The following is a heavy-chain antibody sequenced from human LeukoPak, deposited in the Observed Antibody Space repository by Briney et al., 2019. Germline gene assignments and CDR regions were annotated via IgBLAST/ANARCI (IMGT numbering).Heavy chain of an antibody. CDR1: GGSINNYY. V-gene: IGHV4-59*13. Sequence: SETLSLTCSVSGGSINNYYWSWSRQPPGKGLEWIGYIYYTGSTNYNTSLKSRVTISVDTSKNKFSLKLSSVTAADTAVYYCARETYCGADCYSGFESWGQGTLVTVSS. CDR3: ARETYCGADCYSGFES. J-gene: IGHJ4*02. D-gene: IGHD2-21*02. CDR2: IYYTGST.